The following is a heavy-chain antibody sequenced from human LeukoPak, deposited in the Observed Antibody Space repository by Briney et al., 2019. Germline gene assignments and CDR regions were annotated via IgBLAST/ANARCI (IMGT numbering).Heavy chain of an antibody. J-gene: IGHJ4*02. CDR3: ARAPTKKGYSSGSFDY. Sequence: SETLSLTCTVSGGSISSSNYYWGWIRQPPGKGLEWIGNMYHSGSTYYNPSLKSRVTISVDTSKNQFSLKLSSVAAADTAVYYCARAPTKKGYSSGSFDYWGQGTLVTVSS. CDR2: MYHSGST. V-gene: IGHV4-39*07. D-gene: IGHD6-19*01. CDR1: GGSISSSNYY.